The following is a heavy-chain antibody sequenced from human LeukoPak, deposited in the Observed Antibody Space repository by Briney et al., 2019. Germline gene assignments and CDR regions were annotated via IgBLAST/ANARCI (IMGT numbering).Heavy chain of an antibody. J-gene: IGHJ6*02. D-gene: IGHD6-13*01. V-gene: IGHV1-8*01. CDR2: MNPNSGNT. CDR1: GYTFTSYD. CDR3: ASIAAAGPYYYYGMDV. Sequence: GASVKVSCKASGYTFTSYDINWVRQATGQGLEWMGWMNPNSGNTGYAQKFQGRVTMTRNTSMSTAYMELSSLRSEDTAVYYCASIAAAGPYYYYGMDVWGQGTTVTVSS.